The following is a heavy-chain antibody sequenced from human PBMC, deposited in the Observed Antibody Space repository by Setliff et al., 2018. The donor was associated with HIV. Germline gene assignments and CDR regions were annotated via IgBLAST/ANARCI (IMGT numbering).Heavy chain of an antibody. CDR3: ARGTLYYDYVWGTPFPFDY. CDR2: IYYSGST. CDR1: GGSISSHF. J-gene: IGHJ4*02. D-gene: IGHD3-16*01. Sequence: SETLSLTCTVSGGSISSHFWSWIRQPPGKGLEWIGSIYYSGSTNYNPSLKSRVTISVVTSKSQFSLKLTSVTAADTAVYYCARGTLYYDYVWGTPFPFDYWGQGTLVTVSS. V-gene: IGHV4-59*11.